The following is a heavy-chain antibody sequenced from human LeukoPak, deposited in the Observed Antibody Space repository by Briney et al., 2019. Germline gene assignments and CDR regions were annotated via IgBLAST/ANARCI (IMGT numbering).Heavy chain of an antibody. CDR1: GFTFSSYA. J-gene: IGHJ4*02. Sequence: PGGSLRLSCAASGFTFSSYAMDWIRQTPGKGLEWVSGITTSDSTYYADSVKGRFTISRDNSKNTLYLQMSSLRAEDTAVYYCAKAWRSMVRGASTLFDYWGQGTLVTVSS. CDR3: AKAWRSMVRGASTLFDY. CDR2: ITTSDST. D-gene: IGHD3-10*01. V-gene: IGHV3-23*01.